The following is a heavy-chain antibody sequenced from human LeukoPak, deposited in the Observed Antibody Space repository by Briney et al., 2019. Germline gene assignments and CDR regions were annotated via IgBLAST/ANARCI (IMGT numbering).Heavy chain of an antibody. Sequence: TGGSLRLSCAASGFTFSSYWMHWVRQAPGKGLVWVSCIKSDGSSTTYADSVKGRFTISRDNAKNTLHLQMNSLRAEDTAVYYCARDSSSWYYDYWGRGTPVTVSS. D-gene: IGHD6-13*01. CDR2: IKSDGSST. CDR1: GFTFSSYW. J-gene: IGHJ4*02. CDR3: ARDSSSWYYDY. V-gene: IGHV3-74*03.